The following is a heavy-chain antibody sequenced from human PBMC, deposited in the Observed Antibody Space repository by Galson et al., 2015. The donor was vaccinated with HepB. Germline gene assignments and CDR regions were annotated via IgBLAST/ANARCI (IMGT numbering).Heavy chain of an antibody. V-gene: IGHV3-23*01. J-gene: IGHJ4*02. CDR2: ITGSGGST. CDR1: GFTFSSYA. D-gene: IGHD2-15*01. CDR3: AKVPNFYCSGGNCYFDY. Sequence: SLRLSCAASGFTFSSYAMSRVRQAPGKGLEWVSGITGSGGSTYYADSVKGRLTISRDNSKNTLYLQMNSLRAEDTAIYYCAKVPNFYCSGGNCYFDYWGQGTLVTVSS.